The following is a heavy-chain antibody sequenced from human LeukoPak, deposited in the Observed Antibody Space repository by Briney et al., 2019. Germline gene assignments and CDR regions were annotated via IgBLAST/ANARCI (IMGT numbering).Heavy chain of an antibody. J-gene: IGHJ4*02. Sequence: ASVKVSCKVSGYTLPELSMHWVRRAPGKGLEWMGGFDREDGETIYAQKFQGRVTMTEDTSTDTAYMELSSLRSEDTAVYYCATGRSSWYGREYYFDYWGQGTLVTVSS. CDR1: GYTLPELS. CDR3: ATGRSSWYGREYYFDY. CDR2: FDREDGET. V-gene: IGHV1-24*01. D-gene: IGHD6-13*01.